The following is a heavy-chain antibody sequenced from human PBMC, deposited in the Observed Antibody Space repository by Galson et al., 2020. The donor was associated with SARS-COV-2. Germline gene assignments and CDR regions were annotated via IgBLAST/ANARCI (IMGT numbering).Heavy chain of an antibody. CDR3: ARHSGLLFAAIDI. D-gene: IGHD1-26*01. V-gene: IGHV4-39*01. Sequence: SETLSLTCTVSGDSISSTTYYWGWIRQPPGKGLEWIGSIYYSGSAYYNPSLKSRVTISVDTSKNQFSLRLSSVTAADTAVFYCARHSGLLFAAIDIWGQGTLVTVSS. CDR1: GDSISSTTYY. CDR2: IYYSGSA. J-gene: IGHJ3*02.